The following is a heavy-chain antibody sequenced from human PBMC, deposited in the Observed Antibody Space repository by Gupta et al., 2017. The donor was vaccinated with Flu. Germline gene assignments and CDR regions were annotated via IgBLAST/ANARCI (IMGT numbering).Heavy chain of an antibody. Sequence: QVQLVQSGAEVKKPGASVKVSCKASGYAFNSFHINWVRQATGQGLEWMGWMNPNSGDTGYAQKFHGRVTMTRDTSTNTAYLELRSLSSGDTATYYCARRVGIYCSGTSCYFDSWGQGTLVTVSS. V-gene: IGHV1-8*01. J-gene: IGHJ4*02. CDR1: GYAFNSFH. CDR2: MNPNSGDT. D-gene: IGHD2-15*01. CDR3: ARRVGIYCSGTSCYFDS.